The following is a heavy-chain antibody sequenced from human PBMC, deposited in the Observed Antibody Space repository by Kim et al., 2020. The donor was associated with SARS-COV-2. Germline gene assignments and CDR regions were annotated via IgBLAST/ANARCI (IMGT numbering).Heavy chain of an antibody. CDR1: GFTFSSYS. D-gene: IGHD5-18*01. CDR2: ISSISSYI. V-gene: IGHV3-21*01. J-gene: IGHJ5*02. Sequence: GGSLRLSCAASGFTFSSYSMNWVCQAPGKGLEWVSSISSISSYIYYADSVKGRFTISRDNAKNSLYLQMNSLRAEDTAVYYCARDTARVYNWFDPWGQGTLVTVSS. CDR3: ARDTARVYNWFDP.